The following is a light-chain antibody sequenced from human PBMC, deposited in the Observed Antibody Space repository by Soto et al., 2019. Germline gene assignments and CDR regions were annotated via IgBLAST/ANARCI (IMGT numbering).Light chain of an antibody. J-gene: IGLJ1*01. CDR1: SIEVGGYNY. Sequence: QSVLTQPASVSGSPGQSITISCTGTSIEVGGYNYVSWDQQHPGKAPKLMIYEVSNRPSGVSNRFSGSKSGNTASLTISGLQAEDEADYYCSSYTSSSIAYVFGTGTKLTVL. CDR2: EVS. V-gene: IGLV2-14*01. CDR3: SSYTSSSIAYV.